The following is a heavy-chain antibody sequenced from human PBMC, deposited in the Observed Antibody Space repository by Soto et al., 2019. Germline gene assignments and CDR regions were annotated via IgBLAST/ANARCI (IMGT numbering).Heavy chain of an antibody. CDR2: IKQDGSEK. V-gene: IGHV3-7*01. CDR1: GFTFSSYW. D-gene: IGHD3-3*01. CDR3: ARVFLYYDFWSGYLNDY. Sequence: PGGSLRLSCAASGFTFSSYWMSWVRQAPGKGLEWVANIKQDGSEKYYVDSVKGRFTISRDNAKNSLYLQMNSLSAEDTAVYYCARVFLYYDFWSGYLNDYWGQGTLVTVSS. J-gene: IGHJ4*02.